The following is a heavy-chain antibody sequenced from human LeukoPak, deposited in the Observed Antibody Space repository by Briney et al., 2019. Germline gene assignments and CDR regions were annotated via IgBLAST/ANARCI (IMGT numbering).Heavy chain of an antibody. CDR2: IKQDGSEK. J-gene: IGHJ4*02. D-gene: IGHD3-3*01. V-gene: IGHV3-7*01. CDR3: ARLREIPVFGVVTKSTSYFDY. CDR1: GFTFTTYW. Sequence: PGGSLRLSCAASGFTFTTYWMGWVRQAPGKGLEWVASIKQDGSEKYYVDSVKGRFTISRDNAENSLYLQMNSLRAEDTAVYYCARLREIPVFGVVTKSTSYFDYWGQGTLVTVSS.